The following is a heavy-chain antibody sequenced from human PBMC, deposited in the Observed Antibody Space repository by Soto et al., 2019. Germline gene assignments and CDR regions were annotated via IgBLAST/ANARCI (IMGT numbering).Heavy chain of an antibody. Sequence: QGQLVQSGAEVEEPGASVKVSCKASGYSFTDYGITWVRQAPGQGLEWMGWINTNNGNTRYEQKFQDRVTMTTDTCRSTAYMELRSLRSDATAVYYCAGMRCFSDWLTLDPWGQGTLVSVSS. J-gene: IGHJ5*02. CDR2: INTNNGNT. CDR3: AGMRCFSDWLTLDP. D-gene: IGHD2-21*02. V-gene: IGHV1-18*01. CDR1: GYSFTDYG.